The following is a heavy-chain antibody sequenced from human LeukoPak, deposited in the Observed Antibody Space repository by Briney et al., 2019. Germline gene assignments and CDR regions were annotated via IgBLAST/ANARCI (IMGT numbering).Heavy chain of an antibody. CDR2: VSYDGSNK. CDR1: GFTFSSYA. D-gene: IGHD6-19*01. Sequence: QAGGSLRLSCAVSGFTFSSYAMHWVRQAPGKGLEWVAVVSYDGSNKYYADPVKGRFTISRDNSKNTLYLQMNSLRAEDTAVYYCAKDLRTIVAVAGTLDYWGQGTLVTVSS. J-gene: IGHJ4*02. CDR3: AKDLRTIVAVAGTLDY. V-gene: IGHV3-30*18.